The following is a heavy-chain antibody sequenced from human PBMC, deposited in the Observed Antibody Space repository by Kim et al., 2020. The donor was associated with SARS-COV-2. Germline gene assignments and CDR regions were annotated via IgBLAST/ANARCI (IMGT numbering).Heavy chain of an antibody. V-gene: IGHV4-59*01. CDR3: ASLHSSGYFEY. Sequence: TSYNPSLQSRVTISVDTSKNQFSLRLSSVTAADTAVYFCASLHSSGYFEYWGQGTLVTVSS. CDR2: T. J-gene: IGHJ4*02. D-gene: IGHD3-22*01.